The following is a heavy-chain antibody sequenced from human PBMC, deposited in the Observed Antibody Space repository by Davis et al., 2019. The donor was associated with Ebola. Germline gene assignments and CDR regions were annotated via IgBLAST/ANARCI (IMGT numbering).Heavy chain of an antibody. V-gene: IGHV3-23*01. CDR1: GFTFSTYA. J-gene: IGHJ4*02. CDR2: INRDGDST. D-gene: IGHD2-2*03. CDR3: AKDRGWINYFDS. Sequence: GESLKISCAASGFTFSTYAMSWVRLAPGKGPEWVSAINRDGDSTEYADSVKGRFTISRDNSRKTLYLQMNSLTDEDSGVYYCAKDRGWINYFDSWGQGTRVTVSS.